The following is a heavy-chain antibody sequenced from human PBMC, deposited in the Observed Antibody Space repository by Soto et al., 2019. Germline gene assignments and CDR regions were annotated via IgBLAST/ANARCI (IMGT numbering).Heavy chain of an antibody. CDR1: GGTFSSYA. J-gene: IGHJ4*02. CDR3: ASRSNYDILTGYSN. CDR2: IIPIFGTA. V-gene: IGHV1-69*12. D-gene: IGHD3-9*01. Sequence: QVQLVQSGAEVKKPGSSVKVSCKASGGTFSSYAISWVRQAPGQGLEWMGGIIPIFGTANYAQKFQGRVTITADESTSTADMELSSLRSEDTAVYYCASRSNYDILTGYSNWGQGTLVTVSS.